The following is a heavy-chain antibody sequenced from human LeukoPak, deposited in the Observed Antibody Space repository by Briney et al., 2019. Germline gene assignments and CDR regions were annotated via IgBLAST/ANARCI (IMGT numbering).Heavy chain of an antibody. J-gene: IGHJ4*02. Sequence: SGGSLRLSCAASGFTFSSYAMHWVRQAPGKGLEYVSAISSNWGRTYYANSVKGRFTISRDNSKNTLYIQMGSLRAEDMAVYYCARGRNGSGYYFDYWGQGTLVTVSS. CDR3: ARGRNGSGYYFDY. CDR1: GFTFSSYA. CDR2: ISSNWGRT. V-gene: IGHV3-64*01. D-gene: IGHD3-10*01.